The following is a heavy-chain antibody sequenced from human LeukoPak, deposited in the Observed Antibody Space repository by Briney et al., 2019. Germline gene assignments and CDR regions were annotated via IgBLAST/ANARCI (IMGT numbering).Heavy chain of an antibody. CDR1: GFTFSSYA. CDR2: TSGTGDET. D-gene: IGHD4-11*01. V-gene: IGHV3-23*01. J-gene: IGHJ3*02. Sequence: PGGSLRLSCAASGFTFSSYAMSWVRQAPGKGLEWVSMTSGTGDETHYSDSVKGRFTISRDNSKNILYLQMNSLRAEDTAIYYCAKAFRELGDSSYSSFDIWGQGTLVTVSS. CDR3: AKAFRELGDSSYSSFDI.